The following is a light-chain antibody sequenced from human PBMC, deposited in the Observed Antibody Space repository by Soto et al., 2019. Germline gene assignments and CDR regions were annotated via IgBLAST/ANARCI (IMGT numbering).Light chain of an antibody. CDR1: SSDVGGYNY. Sequence: QSVLTQPASESGSPGQSITISCNGTSSDVGGYNYVSWYQQYPGKAPKVMIHDVSNRPSGVSHRFSGSKSGNTASLTISGLQAEDEADYYCASYRSDNSLVFGGGTKVTVL. CDR3: ASYRSDNSLV. J-gene: IGLJ2*01. CDR2: DVS. V-gene: IGLV2-14*01.